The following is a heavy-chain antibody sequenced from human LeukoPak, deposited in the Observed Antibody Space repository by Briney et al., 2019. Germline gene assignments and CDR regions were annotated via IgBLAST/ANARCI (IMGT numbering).Heavy chain of an antibody. V-gene: IGHV4-34*01. CDR3: ARLPPRLYYYDSVGVWRLDY. Sequence: SETLSLTCAVYGGSFSGYYWSWIRQPPGKGLEWIGEINHSGSTNYNPSLKSRVTISVDTSKNQFSLKLSSVTAADTAAYYCARLPPRLYYYDSVGVWRLDYWGQGTLVTVSS. CDR2: INHSGST. J-gene: IGHJ4*02. CDR1: GGSFSGYY. D-gene: IGHD3-22*01.